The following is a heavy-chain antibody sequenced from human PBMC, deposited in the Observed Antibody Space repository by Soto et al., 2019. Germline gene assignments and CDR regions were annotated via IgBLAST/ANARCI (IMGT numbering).Heavy chain of an antibody. Sequence: EVQLLESGGGLVQPGGSLRVSCTASGFTFSNYGMSWVRQAPGKWLEWVSSISGSGGGIYYADSVRGRFTISRDNSKNTLYLQMNDLRVEDTAVYYCAKNPSLIVVEWFDPWGQGTLVTVSS. CDR2: ISGSGGGI. J-gene: IGHJ5*02. CDR3: AKNPSLIVVEWFDP. D-gene: IGHD2-15*01. CDR1: GFTFSNYG. V-gene: IGHV3-23*01.